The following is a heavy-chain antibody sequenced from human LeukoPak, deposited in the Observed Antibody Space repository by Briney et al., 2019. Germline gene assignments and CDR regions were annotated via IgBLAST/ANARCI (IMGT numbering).Heavy chain of an antibody. Sequence: PSETLSLTCTVSGGSISSSSYYWGWIRQPPGKGLEWIGSIYYSGSTYYNPSLRSRVTISVDTSKNQFSLKLSSVTAADTAVYYCARHPEDEHMVRGVIIRAFDYWGQGTLVTVSS. J-gene: IGHJ4*02. D-gene: IGHD3-10*01. CDR3: ARHPEDEHMVRGVIIRAFDY. CDR1: GGSISSSSYY. CDR2: IYYSGST. V-gene: IGHV4-39*01.